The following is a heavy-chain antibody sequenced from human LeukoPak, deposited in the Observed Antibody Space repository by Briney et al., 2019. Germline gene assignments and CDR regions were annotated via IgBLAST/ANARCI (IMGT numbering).Heavy chain of an antibody. CDR3: AKDIYSSSLQRGWFDP. CDR2: ISGNSGSI. J-gene: IGHJ5*02. CDR1: GFTFDDYA. D-gene: IGHD6-13*01. V-gene: IGHV3-9*01. Sequence: GESLRLSCAASGFTFDDYAMHGVRQAPGKGLEWVSGISGNSGSIGYADSVKGRFTISRANAKNSLYRQMNSLRVEDTALYYCAKDIYSSSLQRGWFDPWGQGTLVTVSS.